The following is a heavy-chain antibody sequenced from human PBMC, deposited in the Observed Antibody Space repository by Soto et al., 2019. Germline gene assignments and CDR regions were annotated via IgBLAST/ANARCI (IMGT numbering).Heavy chain of an antibody. J-gene: IGHJ2*01. CDR3: ARGNHRWLQVWYFDL. V-gene: IGHV1-69*12. CDR1: GGTFSSYT. Sequence: QVQLVQSGAEVKKPGSSVTVSCKASGGTFSSYTISWVRQAPGQGLEWMGGIIPIFGTANYAQKLQGRVTITADESTSTAYMELRSLGSEDTAVYYCARGNHRWLQVWYFDLWGRGTLVTVSS. D-gene: IGHD5-12*01. CDR2: IIPIFGTA.